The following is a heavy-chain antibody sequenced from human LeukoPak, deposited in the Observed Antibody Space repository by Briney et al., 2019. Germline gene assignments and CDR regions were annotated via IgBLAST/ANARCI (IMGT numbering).Heavy chain of an antibody. D-gene: IGHD4/OR15-4a*01. CDR1: GFTFSAAW. CDR3: VADLPGTNSPYFDY. J-gene: IGHJ4*02. Sequence: GGSLRLSCAASGFTFSAAWMNWVRQAPGKGLDGVGGIKSKSNGGTTDFAAPVRDRFTISRDDSKNTLNLQMDSLRTEDTAVYYCVADLPGTNSPYFDYWGQGTLVTVSS. V-gene: IGHV3-15*01. CDR2: IKSKSNGGTT.